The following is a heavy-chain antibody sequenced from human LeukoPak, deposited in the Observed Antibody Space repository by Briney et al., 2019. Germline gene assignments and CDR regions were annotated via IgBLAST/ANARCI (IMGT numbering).Heavy chain of an antibody. D-gene: IGHD3-22*01. V-gene: IGHV3-7*01. CDR3: ARDVYSGNYEL. CDR1: GFTFSSYW. Sequence: TGGSLRLSCAASGFTFSSYWMSWVRQAPGKGLEWVANIKQDGSEKYYVDSVKGRFTIYRDNAKNSLYLQMNSLRAGDTAVYYFARDVYSGNYELWGQETLVTVSS. J-gene: IGHJ4*02. CDR2: IKQDGSEK.